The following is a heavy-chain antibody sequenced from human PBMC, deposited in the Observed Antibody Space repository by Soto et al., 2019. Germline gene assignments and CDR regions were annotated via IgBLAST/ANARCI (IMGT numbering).Heavy chain of an antibody. D-gene: IGHD6-13*01. CDR3: ARGAAAAV. CDR1: GGSISSGGYY. J-gene: IGHJ4*02. V-gene: IGHV4-31*01. CDR2: IYYSGST. Sequence: QVQLQESGPGLVKPSQTLSLTCTVSGGSISSGGYYWSWIRQHPGKGLEWIGYIYYSGSTYYNPSXXSXVXXSVDTSKNQFPLKLSSVTAADTAVYYCARGAAAAVWGQGTLVTVSS.